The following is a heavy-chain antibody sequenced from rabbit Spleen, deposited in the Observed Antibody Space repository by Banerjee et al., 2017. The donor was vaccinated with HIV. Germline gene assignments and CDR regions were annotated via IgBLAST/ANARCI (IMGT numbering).Heavy chain of an antibody. J-gene: IGHJ4*01. D-gene: IGHD4-1*01. CDR2: IYTGGSGGI. CDR3: ARDLAGVIGWNFKL. V-gene: IGHV1S40*01. CDR1: GFDLSNYYY. Sequence: QTLEESGGDLVKPGASLTLTCTASGFDLSNYYYIYWVRQAPGKGLEWIGCIYTGGSGGIYYASWARGRLTISKTSSTTVTLQMTSLTAADTATYFCARDLAGVIGWNFKLWGPGTLVTVS.